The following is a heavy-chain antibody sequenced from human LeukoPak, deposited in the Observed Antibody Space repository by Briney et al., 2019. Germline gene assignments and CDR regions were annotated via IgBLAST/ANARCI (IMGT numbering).Heavy chain of an antibody. D-gene: IGHD6-19*01. V-gene: IGHV3-30*04. CDR3: AREAVAGNFDY. CDR1: GFTFSSYA. J-gene: IGHJ4*02. CDR2: ISYDGSNK. Sequence: GRSLRLSSAASGFTFSSYAMHWVRQAPGKGLKWVAVISYDGSNKYYADSVKGRFTISRDNSKNTLYLQMNSLRAEDTAVYYCAREAVAGNFDYWGQGTLVTVSS.